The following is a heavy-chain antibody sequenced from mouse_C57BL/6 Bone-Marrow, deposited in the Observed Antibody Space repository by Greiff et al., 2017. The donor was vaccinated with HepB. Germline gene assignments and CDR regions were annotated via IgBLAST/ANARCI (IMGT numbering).Heavy chain of an antibody. D-gene: IGHD2-1*01. V-gene: IGHV1-22*01. J-gene: IGHJ3*01. CDR1: GYTFTDYN. CDR3: AREDGTTWFAY. CDR2: INPNNGGT. Sequence: VQLQQSGPELVKPGASVKMSCKASGYTFTDYNMHWVKQSHGKSLEWIGYINPNNGGTSYNQKFKGKATLTVNKSSSTASMELRSLTSEDAAVYYCAREDGTTWFAYWGQGTLVTVSA.